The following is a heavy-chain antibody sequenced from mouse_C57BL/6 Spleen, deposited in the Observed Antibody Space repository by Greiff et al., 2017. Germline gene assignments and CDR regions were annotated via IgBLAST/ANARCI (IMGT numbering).Heavy chain of an antibody. D-gene: IGHD1-1*01. Sequence: QVQLQQPGAELVRPGSSVKLSCKASGYTFTSYWMHWVKQRPIQGLEWIGNIDPSDSETHYNQKFKDKATLTVDKSSSTAYMQLSSLPSEDSAVYYCARGIGRSYVAWFAYWGQGTLVTVSA. CDR1: GYTFTSYW. CDR2: IDPSDSET. J-gene: IGHJ3*01. CDR3: ARGIGRSYVAWFAY. V-gene: IGHV1-52*01.